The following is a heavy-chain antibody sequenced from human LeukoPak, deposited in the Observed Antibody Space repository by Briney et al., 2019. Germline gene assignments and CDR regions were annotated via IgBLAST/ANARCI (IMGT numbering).Heavy chain of an antibody. CDR2: ITWKGDST. V-gene: IGHV3-43*01. D-gene: IGHD5-12*01. Sequence: PGGSLRLSRAAAGVTFDDYNMHWGRRVPGKGLEWGSLITWKGDSTYYADSVEGRFTISRDNSKNALYLQMNSLRTEDTALYYCAQYKWLRGYYYYYMDVWAKGTTVTVSS. J-gene: IGHJ6*03. CDR3: AQYKWLRGYYYYYMDV. CDR1: GVTFDDYN.